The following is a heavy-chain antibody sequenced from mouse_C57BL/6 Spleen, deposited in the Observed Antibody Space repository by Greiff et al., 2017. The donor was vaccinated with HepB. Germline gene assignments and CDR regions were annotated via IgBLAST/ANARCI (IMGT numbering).Heavy chain of an antibody. Sequence: EVMLVESGGGLVKPGGSLKLSCAASGFTFSSYAMSWVRQTPEKRLEWVATISDGGSYTYYPDNVKGRFTISRDNAKNNLYLQMSHLKSEDTAMYYCARDLLIYYYGSSYGYFDVWGTGTTVTVSS. D-gene: IGHD1-1*01. J-gene: IGHJ1*03. CDR2: ISDGGSYT. CDR3: ARDLLIYYYGSSYGYFDV. V-gene: IGHV5-4*01. CDR1: GFTFSSYA.